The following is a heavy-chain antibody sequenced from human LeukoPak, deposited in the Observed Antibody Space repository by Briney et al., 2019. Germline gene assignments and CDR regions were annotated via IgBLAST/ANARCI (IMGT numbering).Heavy chain of an antibody. CDR2: ISYDGSNK. CDR3: ARDGRPGGYYYYMDV. J-gene: IGHJ6*03. V-gene: IGHV3-30*03. D-gene: IGHD3-10*01. CDR1: GFTFSSYG. Sequence: PGRSLRLSCAASGFTFSSYGMHWVRQAPGKGLEWVAVISYDGSNKYYADSVKGRFTISRDNSKNTLYLQMNSLRAEDTAVYYCARDGRPGGYYYYMDVWGKGTTVTVSS.